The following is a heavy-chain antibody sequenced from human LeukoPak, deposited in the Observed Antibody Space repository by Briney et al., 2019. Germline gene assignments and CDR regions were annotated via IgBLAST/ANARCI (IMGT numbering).Heavy chain of an antibody. J-gene: IGHJ4*02. CDR1: GFTFDDYT. CDR2: ISWDGGYT. D-gene: IGHD3-22*01. V-gene: IGHV3-43*01. CDR3: VKDLDYFDSRGALDC. Sequence: GGSLRPSCAASGFTFDDYTMHWVRQVPGKGLDWVSFISWDGGYTYYGESVKGRFTISRDNSKNSLYLQMNSLGTDDSAVYYCVKDLDYFDSRGALDCWGQGTLVTVSS.